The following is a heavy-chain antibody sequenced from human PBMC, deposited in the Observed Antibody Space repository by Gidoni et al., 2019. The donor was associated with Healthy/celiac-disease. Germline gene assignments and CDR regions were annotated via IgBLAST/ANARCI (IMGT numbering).Heavy chain of an antibody. V-gene: IGHV4-39*01. J-gene: IGHJ3*02. CDR2: IYYSGST. CDR1: GGSISSSSYY. CDR3: ARRSSYGTFDI. Sequence: QLQLQESGPGLVKPSETLSRTCTRSGGSISSSSYYWGWIRQPPGKGLEWIGSIYYSGSTYYNPSLKSRVPISVDTSKNQFSLKLSSVTAADTAVYYCARRSSYGTFDIWGQGTMVTVSS. D-gene: IGHD4-17*01.